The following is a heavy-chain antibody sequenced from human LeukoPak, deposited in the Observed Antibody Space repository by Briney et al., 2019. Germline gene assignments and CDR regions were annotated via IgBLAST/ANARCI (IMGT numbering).Heavy chain of an antibody. CDR3: AKFESLYSGRYLMSPP. J-gene: IGHJ5*02. CDR1: GYTFTGYY. Sequence: ASVKVSCKASGYTFTGYYMHLVRQAPGQGLELMGWINPNSGGTNYAQKFQGTVTMTRATSLSTAYMELSSLRSDATDLYSCAKFESLYSGRYLMSPPWGQGTLVTVSS. CDR2: INPNSGGT. D-gene: IGHD1-26*01. V-gene: IGHV1-2*02.